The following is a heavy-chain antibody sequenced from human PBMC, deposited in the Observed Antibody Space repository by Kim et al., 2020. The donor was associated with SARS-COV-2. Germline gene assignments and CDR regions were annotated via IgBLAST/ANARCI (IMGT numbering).Heavy chain of an antibody. CDR3: ARDSRFWELSFDY. J-gene: IGHJ4*02. V-gene: IGHV4-31*03. Sequence: SETLSLTCTVSGGSISSGGYYWSWIRQHPGKGLEWIGYIYYSGSTYYNPSLKSRVTISVDTSKNQFSLKLSSVTAADTAVYYCARDSRFWELSFDYWGQGTLVTVSS. D-gene: IGHD3-10*01. CDR1: GGSISSGGYY. CDR2: IYYSGST.